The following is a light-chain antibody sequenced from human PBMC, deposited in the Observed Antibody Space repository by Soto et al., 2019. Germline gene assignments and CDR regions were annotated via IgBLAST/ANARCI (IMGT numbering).Light chain of an antibody. CDR2: YIS. Sequence: EIVMTQSPATLSVSPGETASLSGRASPSAGNFLAWYQQKPGQAPRLLIYYISTRSTGIPARFSGSGSGTEFTLTINSLQSEDSAVYYCQQHNQWPITFGQGTRLEI. V-gene: IGKV3D-15*01. J-gene: IGKJ5*01. CDR1: PSAGNF. CDR3: QQHNQWPIT.